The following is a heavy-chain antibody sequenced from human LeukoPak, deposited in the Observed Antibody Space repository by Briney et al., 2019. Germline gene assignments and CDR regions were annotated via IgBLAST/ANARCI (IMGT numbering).Heavy chain of an antibody. CDR3: ARSDTAMVTNY. CDR1: GGSISSYY. V-gene: IGHV4-59*08. Sequence: SETLSLACTVSGGSISSYYWSWIRQPPGKGLEWIGYIYYSGSTNCNPSLKSPVTISVDTSKNQFSLKLSSVTAADTAVYYCARSDTAMVTNYWGQGTLVTVSS. CDR2: IYYSGST. J-gene: IGHJ4*02. D-gene: IGHD5-18*01.